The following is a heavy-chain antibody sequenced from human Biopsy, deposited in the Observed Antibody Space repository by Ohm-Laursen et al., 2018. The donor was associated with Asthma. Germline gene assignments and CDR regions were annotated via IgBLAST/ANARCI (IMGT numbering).Heavy chain of an antibody. CDR3: ARGYSGTDRIVYYYSGMEV. J-gene: IGHJ6*02. CDR1: GYTFINYA. V-gene: IGHV1-69*13. D-gene: IGHD5-12*01. CDR2: LIPVLGTA. Sequence: GASVKVSCKASGYTFINYAMHWVRQAPGQRLEWMGGLIPVLGTADYAPMFEGRVTITADESTSTAYLELTSLRFEDTAVYYCARGYSGTDRIVYYYSGMEVWGQGTTVTVSS.